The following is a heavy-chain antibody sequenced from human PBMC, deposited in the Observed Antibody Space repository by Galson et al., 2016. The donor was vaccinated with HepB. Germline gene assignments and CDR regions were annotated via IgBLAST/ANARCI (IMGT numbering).Heavy chain of an antibody. V-gene: IGHV3-30-3*01. CDR1: GFIFRSYA. CDR3: ARFIASPWNDYYYYGMDV. J-gene: IGHJ6*04. CDR2: ISNDGRNK. Sequence: SLRLSCADSGFIFRSYAMNWVRQAPGKGLEWLAVISNDGRNKYFADSVKGRFTISRDNSKNTLYLQMNSLRAEDTAVYYCARFIASPWNDYYYYGMDVWGKGTTVTVSS. D-gene: IGHD1-1*01.